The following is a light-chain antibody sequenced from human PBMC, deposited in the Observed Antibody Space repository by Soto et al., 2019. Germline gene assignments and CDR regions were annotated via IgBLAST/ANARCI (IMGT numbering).Light chain of an antibody. CDR3: QQYHSDPIT. CDR2: WAS. CDR1: QSVLSNSDNKNY. V-gene: IGKV4-1*01. J-gene: IGKJ5*01. Sequence: DFVMTQSPDSLAVSLGARATITCRSSQSVLSNSDNKNYLAWFQQKPGQPPKLLFYWASTRESGVPGRFSGSGSATDFTLTISNLQAEDVAVYYCQQYHSDPITFGQGTRLEIK.